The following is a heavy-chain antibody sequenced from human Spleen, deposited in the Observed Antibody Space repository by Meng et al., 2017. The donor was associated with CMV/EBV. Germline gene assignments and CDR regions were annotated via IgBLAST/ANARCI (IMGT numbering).Heavy chain of an antibody. CDR2: IYSGGST. V-gene: IGHV3-53*01. J-gene: IGHJ4*02. D-gene: IGHD3-9*01. CDR1: GFTFDDYA. CDR3: ARDGGYDILTGYYRDY. Sequence: GESLKISCAASGFTFDDYAMHWVRQAPGKGLEWVSVIYSGGSTYYADSVKGRFTISRDNSKNTLYLQMNSLRAEDTAVYYCARDGGYDILTGYYRDYWGQGTLVTVSS.